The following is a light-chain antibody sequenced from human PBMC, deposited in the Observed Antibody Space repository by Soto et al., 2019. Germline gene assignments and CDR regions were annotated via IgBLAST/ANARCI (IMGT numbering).Light chain of an antibody. CDR2: GAS. J-gene: IGKJ1*01. CDR3: LHHGSSLWT. CDR1: QSVTKS. V-gene: IGKV3-20*01. Sequence: EIVLTQSPGTLSLSPWERATLSCRASQSVTKSLAWYQQKPGQAPRLLIYGASSRATGIPDRFSGSGSGTDFTLTISRLEPEDFAMYYCLHHGSSLWTFGQGTKVDIK.